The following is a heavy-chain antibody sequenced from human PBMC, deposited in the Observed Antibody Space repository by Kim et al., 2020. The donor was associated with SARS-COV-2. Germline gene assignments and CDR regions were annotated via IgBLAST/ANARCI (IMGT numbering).Heavy chain of an antibody. D-gene: IGHD2-2*01. J-gene: IGHJ3*02. Sequence: GGSLRLSCAASGFTFSSYWMSWVRQAPGKGLEWVANIKQDGSEKYYVDSVKGRFTISRDNAKNSLYLQMNSLRAEDTAVYYCAREDCSSTSCYFRAFDIWGQGTMVTVSS. CDR1: GFTFSSYW. CDR3: AREDCSSTSCYFRAFDI. CDR2: IKQDGSEK. V-gene: IGHV3-7*01.